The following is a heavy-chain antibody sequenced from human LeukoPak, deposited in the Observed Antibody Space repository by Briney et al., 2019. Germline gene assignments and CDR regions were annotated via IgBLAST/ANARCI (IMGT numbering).Heavy chain of an antibody. V-gene: IGHV3-7*01. J-gene: IGHJ4*02. CDR2: IKQDGSDK. Sequence: GGSLRLSCAASGFIFRSYWLSWVRQAPGRGLEWVANIKQDGSDKYYVDSVKGRFTISRDSAKNTLFLQMDSLRAEDTAVYYCATHDVLTGYSYFDYWGQGTLVTVSS. CDR3: ATHDVLTGYSYFDY. D-gene: IGHD3-9*01. CDR1: GFIFRSYW.